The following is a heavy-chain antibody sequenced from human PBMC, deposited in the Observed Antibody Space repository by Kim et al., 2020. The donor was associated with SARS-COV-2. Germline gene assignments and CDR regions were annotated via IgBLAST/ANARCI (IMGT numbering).Heavy chain of an antibody. D-gene: IGHD3-16*01. CDR1: GFTFSSYD. Sequence: GGSLRLSCAASGFTFSSYDMHWVRQATGKGLEWVSAIGTAGDPYYPGSVKSRFTITRENAKNSLFLQMNSLRAGDTAVYYCSRGGLGPAYYYYGMDVWGQGTTVTVSS. J-gene: IGHJ6*02. CDR2: IGTAGDP. V-gene: IGHV3-13*05. CDR3: SRGGLGPAYYYYGMDV.